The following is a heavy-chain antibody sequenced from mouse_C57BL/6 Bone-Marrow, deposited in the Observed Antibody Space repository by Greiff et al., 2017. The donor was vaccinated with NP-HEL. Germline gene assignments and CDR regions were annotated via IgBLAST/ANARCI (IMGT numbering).Heavy chain of an antibody. Sequence: QVQLKEPGAELVKPGASVKMSCKASGYTFTSYWITWVKQRPGQGLEWIGDIYPGSGSTNYNEKFKSKATLTVDTSSSTAYMQLSSLTSEDSAVYYCARGYGSSYGNYWGQGTTLTVSS. D-gene: IGHD1-1*01. CDR2: IYPGSGST. CDR1: GYTFTSYW. V-gene: IGHV1-55*01. J-gene: IGHJ2*01. CDR3: ARGYGSSYGNY.